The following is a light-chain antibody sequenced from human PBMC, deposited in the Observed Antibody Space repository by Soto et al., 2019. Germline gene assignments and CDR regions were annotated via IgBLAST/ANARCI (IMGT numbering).Light chain of an antibody. J-gene: IGLJ1*01. CDR2: EVN. CDR3: NSYTSRYTYV. CDR1: SNDVGGYNY. V-gene: IGLV2-14*01. Sequence: QSALTQPASVSGSPGQSITIPCTGTSNDVGGYNYVSWYQQHPGKAPKLMIYEVNNRPSEVSNRFSGSKSGNTASLTISGLQPEDEADYYCNSYTSRYTYVLGTGTKVTVL.